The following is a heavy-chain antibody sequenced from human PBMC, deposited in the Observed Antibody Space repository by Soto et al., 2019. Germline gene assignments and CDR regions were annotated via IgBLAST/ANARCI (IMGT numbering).Heavy chain of an antibody. CDR2: ISHTTNYK. CDR3: ARDPSNSHYFDS. J-gene: IGHJ4*02. V-gene: IGHV3-21*06. Sequence: GGSLRLSCAASGFTFSSYSMNWVRQAPGKGLEWVSSISHTTNYKYSADSVRGRFTISRDNAKNSLYLQMNSLRVEDTAVYYCARDPSNSHYFDSWGQGTLVTVSS. D-gene: IGHD1-26*01. CDR1: GFTFSSYS.